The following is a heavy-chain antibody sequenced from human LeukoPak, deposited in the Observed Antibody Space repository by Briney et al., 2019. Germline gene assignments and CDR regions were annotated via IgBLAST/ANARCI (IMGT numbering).Heavy chain of an antibody. V-gene: IGHV4-61*08. J-gene: IGHJ6*02. CDR1: GGSISSGDYY. Sequence: SETLSLTCTVSGGSISSGDYYWSWIRQPPGKGLEWIGYIYYSGSTNYNPSLKSRVTISVDTSKNQFSLKLSSVTAADTAVYYCARAKDFWSGYYAYYYYYGMDVWGQGTTVTVSS. CDR2: IYYSGST. CDR3: ARAKDFWSGYYAYYYYYGMDV. D-gene: IGHD3-3*01.